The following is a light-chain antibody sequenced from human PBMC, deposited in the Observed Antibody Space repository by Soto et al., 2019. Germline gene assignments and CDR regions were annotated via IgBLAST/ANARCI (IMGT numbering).Light chain of an antibody. J-gene: IGKJ2*01. Sequence: EIVLTQSPGTLSLSPGERATLSCRASQSVSSGYLAWYQQKPGQAPRLLMSGASSRATGIPDRFSGSGSGKDFTLTISRLEPEDFAVYYCQQYGSSPPMYTFGQGTKLEIK. CDR3: QQYGSSPPMYT. V-gene: IGKV3-20*01. CDR1: QSVSSGY. CDR2: GAS.